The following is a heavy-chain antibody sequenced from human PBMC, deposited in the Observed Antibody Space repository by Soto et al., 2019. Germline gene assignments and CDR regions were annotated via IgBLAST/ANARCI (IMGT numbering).Heavy chain of an antibody. Sequence: PGGSLRLSCAASGVTFCSYGMHGVRQAPGKGLEWVAVISYDGSNKYYADSVKGRFTISRDNSKNTLYLQMNSLRAEDTAVYYCAKDQSSEQWLPLDYWGQGTLVTVSS. V-gene: IGHV3-30*18. CDR3: AKDQSSEQWLPLDY. D-gene: IGHD6-19*01. CDR2: ISYDGSNK. CDR1: GVTFCSYG. J-gene: IGHJ4*02.